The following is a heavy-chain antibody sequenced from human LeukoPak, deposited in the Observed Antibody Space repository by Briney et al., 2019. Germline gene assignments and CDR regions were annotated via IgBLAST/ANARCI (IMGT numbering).Heavy chain of an antibody. V-gene: IGHV1-69*06. CDR3: AKHSHDGSAPYYEVQLDY. D-gene: IGHD3-22*01. CDR2: IIPIFGTA. Sequence: SVKVSCKSSGGTFSSYYISWVRQAPGQGPEWMGGIIPIFGTANYAQKFQGRVTITADKSTGTAYMELSRLRAEDTAMYYCAKHSHDGSAPYYEVQLDYWGQGTLVTVSS. J-gene: IGHJ4*02. CDR1: GGTFSSYY.